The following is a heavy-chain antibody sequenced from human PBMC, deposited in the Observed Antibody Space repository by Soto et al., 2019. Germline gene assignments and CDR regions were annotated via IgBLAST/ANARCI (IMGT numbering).Heavy chain of an antibody. CDR2: ISGSGGRT. CDR1: GFNFSNYA. Sequence: GGSLRLSCAASGFNFSNYAMSWVRQAPGKGLEWVSSISGSGGRTYYADSVKGRFTISRDNFKNTLYLQTNSLRAEDTAVYYCAKCPDGYSTYNFDYWGQGTPVTAPQ. CDR3: AKCPDGYSTYNFDY. V-gene: IGHV3-23*01. D-gene: IGHD5-12*01. J-gene: IGHJ4*02.